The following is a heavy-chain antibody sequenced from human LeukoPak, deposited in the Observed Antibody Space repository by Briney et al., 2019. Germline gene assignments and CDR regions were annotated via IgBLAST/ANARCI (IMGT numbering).Heavy chain of an antibody. J-gene: IGHJ4*02. CDR2: ISGSGGST. Sequence: AGGSLRLSCAASGFTFSSYAMSWVRQAPGKGLEWVSAISGSGGSTYYADSVKGRFTISRDNSKNTLYLQMNSLRAEDTAVYYCAKGDVVVVAATIFFDYWGQGTLVTVSS. CDR1: GFTFSSYA. V-gene: IGHV3-23*01. D-gene: IGHD2-15*01. CDR3: AKGDVVVVAATIFFDY.